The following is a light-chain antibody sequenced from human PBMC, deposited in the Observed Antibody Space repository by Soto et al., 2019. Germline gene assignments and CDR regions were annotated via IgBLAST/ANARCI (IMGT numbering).Light chain of an antibody. CDR3: QQSYSTTWT. CDR1: QSISNW. Sequence: DIHMTQSPSTLPASVGDRVTITCRASQSISNWLAWCQQKPGRAPKLLIYHASRLGTGVPSRFSGSGSETDFTLTISSLQPEDFATYSCQQSYSTTWTFGQGTKVDIK. CDR2: HAS. V-gene: IGKV1-5*01. J-gene: IGKJ1*01.